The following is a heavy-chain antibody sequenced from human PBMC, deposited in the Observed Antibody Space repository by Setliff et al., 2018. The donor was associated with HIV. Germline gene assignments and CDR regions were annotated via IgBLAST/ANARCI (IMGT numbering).Heavy chain of an antibody. J-gene: IGHJ4*02. V-gene: IGHV4-34*01. Sequence: SETLSLTCAVYGGSFSGYYWSWIRQSPGKGLEWIGEINHSGSTNYNPSLKSRVTILGDTSKNQCSLKLSSVTAADTAVYYCARRAGSDYFTRFDYWGQGTLVTVSS. D-gene: IGHD3-10*01. CDR1: GGSFSGYY. CDR3: ARRAGSDYFTRFDY. CDR2: INHSGST.